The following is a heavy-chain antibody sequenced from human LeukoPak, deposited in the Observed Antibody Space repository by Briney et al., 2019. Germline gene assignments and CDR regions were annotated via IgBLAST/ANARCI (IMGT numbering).Heavy chain of an antibody. CDR1: GYSISSGYY. D-gene: IGHD3-3*01. CDR2: IYHSGST. V-gene: IGHV4-38-2*01. CDR3: ASHYYDFWSGYPHHFDY. Sequence: KPSETLSLTCAVSGYSISSGYYWGWIRPPPGKGLEWIGSIYHSGSTYYNPSLKSRVTISVDTSKNQFSLKLSSVTAADTAVYYCASHYYDFWSGYPHHFDYWGQGTLVTVSS. J-gene: IGHJ4*02.